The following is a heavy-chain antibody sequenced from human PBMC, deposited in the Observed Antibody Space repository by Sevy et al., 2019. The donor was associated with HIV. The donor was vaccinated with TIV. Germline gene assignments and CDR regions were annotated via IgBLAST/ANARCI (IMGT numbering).Heavy chain of an antibody. CDR1: GFTFSRSA. CDR3: AKGDYNYNFLFDY. J-gene: IGHJ4*02. CDR2: INTSGAGT. V-gene: IGHV3-23*01. D-gene: IGHD1-1*01. Sequence: GGSLRLSCAASGFTFSRSAMSWVRQAPGKGLEWVSTINTSGAGTYYEYSVRGQFTSSRDNSKNTLYLQMNSLRAEDTAAYYCAKGDYNYNFLFDYWGQGTLVTVSS.